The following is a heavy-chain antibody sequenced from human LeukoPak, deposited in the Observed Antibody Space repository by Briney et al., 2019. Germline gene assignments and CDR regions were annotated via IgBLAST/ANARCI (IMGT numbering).Heavy chain of an antibody. J-gene: IGHJ4*02. CDR1: GFTFDDYA. CDR3: AKDIRRDGYNYDGFFDY. Sequence: PGGSLRLSCAASGFTFDDYAMHWVRQAPGKGLEWVSGISWNSGSIGYADSVKGRFTISRDNAKNSLYLQMNSLRAEDTALYYCAKDIRRDGYNYDGFFDYWGQGTLVTVSS. D-gene: IGHD5-12*01. V-gene: IGHV3-9*01. CDR2: ISWNSGSI.